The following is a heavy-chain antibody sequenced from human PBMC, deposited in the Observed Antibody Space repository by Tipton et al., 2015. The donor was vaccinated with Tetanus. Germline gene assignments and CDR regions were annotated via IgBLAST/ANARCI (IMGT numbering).Heavy chain of an antibody. J-gene: IGHJ4*02. CDR3: ARDQAGGARGWRYFDY. D-gene: IGHD1-26*01. Sequence: GLVKPSQTLSLTCTVSGGSISSGGYYWSWIRQHPGKGLEWIGDIYNSGGTYYNPSLKSRVTILVDTTKNQFCLRLKSVTAADTAVYCGARDQAGGARGWRYFDYWGQGSLVTVSS. CDR2: IYNSGGT. V-gene: IGHV4-31*03. CDR1: GGSISSGGYY.